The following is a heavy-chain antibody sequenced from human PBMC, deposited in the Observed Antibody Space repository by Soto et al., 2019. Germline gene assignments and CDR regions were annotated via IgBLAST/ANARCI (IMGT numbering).Heavy chain of an antibody. CDR2: IYSGGST. D-gene: IGHD6-6*01. Sequence: EMQLVESGGGLVQRGGSLRLSCAASGFTVSSNYMSWVRQAPGKGLEWVSVIYSGGSTYYADSVKGRFTISRDNSKNTLYLQMNSLRAEDTAVYYCAREIYSSSSLFNYYFYYMDVWGKGTTVTVSS. V-gene: IGHV3-66*01. CDR1: GFTVSSNY. J-gene: IGHJ6*03. CDR3: AREIYSSSSLFNYYFYYMDV.